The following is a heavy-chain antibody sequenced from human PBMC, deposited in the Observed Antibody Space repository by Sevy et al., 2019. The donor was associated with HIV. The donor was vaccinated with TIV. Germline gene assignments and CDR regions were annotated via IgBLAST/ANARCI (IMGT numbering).Heavy chain of an antibody. CDR1: GYMFSDYY. D-gene: IGHD3-10*01. CDR2: IDPHTGRT. CDR3: AKVYVGLLSYIDS. Sequence: ASVKVSCKTSGYMFSDYYLHWVRQAPGQGLEWLGWIDPHTGRTKTAQMFQGRLTLTRDTSITTGYMELNRLGSDDTAIYYCAKVYVGLLSYIDSWGQGALVTVSS. J-gene: IGHJ4*02. V-gene: IGHV1-2*02.